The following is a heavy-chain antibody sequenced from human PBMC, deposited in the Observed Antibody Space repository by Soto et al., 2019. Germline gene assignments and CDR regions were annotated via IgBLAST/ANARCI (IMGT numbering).Heavy chain of an antibody. CDR3: AREDADVWYYYGMDV. Sequence: GGSLRLSCAASGFTFSSYGMHWVRQAPGKGLEWVAVIWYDGSNKYYADSVKGRFTISRDNSKNTLYLQMNSLRAEDTAVYYCAREDADVWYYYGMDVWGQGTTVTVSS. V-gene: IGHV3-33*01. CDR1: GFTFSSYG. D-gene: IGHD2-8*01. J-gene: IGHJ6*02. CDR2: IWYDGSNK.